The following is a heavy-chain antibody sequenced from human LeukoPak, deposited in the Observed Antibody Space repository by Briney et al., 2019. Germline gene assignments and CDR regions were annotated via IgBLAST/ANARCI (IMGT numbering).Heavy chain of an antibody. CDR1: EFTFSSYG. D-gene: IGHD3-10*01. V-gene: IGHV3-33*01. CDR2: IWYDENYK. J-gene: IGHJ4*02. CDR3: ARDLDTYGSGSYWLE. Sequence: GGSLRLSCAASEFTFSSYGMHWVRQAPGKGLEWVAVIWYDENYKYYADSVKGRFTIFRDNSKNTLYLQMNSLRAEDTAVYYCARDLDTYGSGSYWLEWGQGTLVTVSS.